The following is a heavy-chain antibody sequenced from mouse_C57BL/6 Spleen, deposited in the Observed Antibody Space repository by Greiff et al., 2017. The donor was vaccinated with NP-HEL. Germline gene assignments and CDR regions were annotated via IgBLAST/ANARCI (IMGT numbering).Heavy chain of an antibody. V-gene: IGHV1-69*01. CDR3: ASSTVVAPDAMDY. Sequence: VQLQQPGAELVMPGASVKLSCKASGYTFTSYWMHWVKQRPGQGLEWIGEIDPSDSYTNYNQKFKGKSTLTVDKSSSTAYMQLSSLTSEDSAVYDCASSTVVAPDAMDYWCQGTSVTVSS. J-gene: IGHJ4*01. CDR2: IDPSDSYT. D-gene: IGHD1-1*01. CDR1: GYTFTSYW.